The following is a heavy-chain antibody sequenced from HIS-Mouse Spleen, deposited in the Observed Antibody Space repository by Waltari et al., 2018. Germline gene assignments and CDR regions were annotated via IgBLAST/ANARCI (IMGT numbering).Heavy chain of an antibody. CDR2: IYTSGST. J-gene: IGHJ3*02. CDR1: GGSISSDY. V-gene: IGHV4-4*07. Sequence: QVQLQESGPGLVKPSETLSLTCTVSGGSISSDYWSWIRQPGGKGLEWIGRIYTSGSTNYTPSLKSRVTMSVDTSKNQFSLKLSSVTAADTAVYYCARDSGYGSGSLSVPDAFDIWGQGTMVTVSS. D-gene: IGHD3-10*01. CDR3: ARDSGYGSGSLSVPDAFDI.